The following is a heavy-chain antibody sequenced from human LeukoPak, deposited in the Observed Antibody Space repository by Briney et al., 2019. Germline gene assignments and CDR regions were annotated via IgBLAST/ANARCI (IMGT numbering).Heavy chain of an antibody. CDR3: ASGDGYLQPY. Sequence: PGRSLRLSCAASGFSVSGKFMSWVRQAPGKGLEWVSIIHYDGKIRYAGSVGGRFTIYRDDSENTLFLQMNSLRVDDTAVYFCASGDGYLQPYWGQGTLVTVSS. J-gene: IGHJ4*02. CDR1: GFSVSGKF. D-gene: IGHD2-21*01. V-gene: IGHV3-53*01. CDR2: IHYDGKI.